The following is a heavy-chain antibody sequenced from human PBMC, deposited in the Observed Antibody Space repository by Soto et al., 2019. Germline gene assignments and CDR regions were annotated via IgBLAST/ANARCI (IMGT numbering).Heavy chain of an antibody. CDR3: AKEMFPRTVLDSSSPWCDF. V-gene: IGHV3-30*18. D-gene: IGHD6-6*01. Sequence: QVRLVESGGAVVQPGRSLRLSCTASGFTFSDYGLHWVRQAPGKGLEWVSTLSYDGSHEYYTDSVKGRFTVSRDDSKKTMYLLMNSLRIDDTGVYFCAKEMFPRTVLDSSSPWCDFWGPGTLVTVFS. CDR2: LSYDGSHE. CDR1: GFTFSDYG. J-gene: IGHJ5*01.